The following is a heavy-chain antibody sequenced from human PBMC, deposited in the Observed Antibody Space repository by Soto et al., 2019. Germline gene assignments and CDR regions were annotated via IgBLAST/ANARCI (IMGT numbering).Heavy chain of an antibody. Sequence: SETLSLTCTVSGGSISTSSYYWGWIRQPPGKGLEWIGSIYYSGSTYYNPSLKSRVTISVDTSKNQFSLKLSSVTAADTAVYYCASPTMVRGVAYYYGMDVWGQGTTVT. V-gene: IGHV4-39*01. CDR2: IYYSGST. J-gene: IGHJ6*02. D-gene: IGHD3-10*01. CDR1: GGSISTSSYY. CDR3: ASPTMVRGVAYYYGMDV.